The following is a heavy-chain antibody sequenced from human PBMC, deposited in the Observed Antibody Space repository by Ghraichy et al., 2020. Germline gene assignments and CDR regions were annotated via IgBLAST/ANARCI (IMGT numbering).Heavy chain of an antibody. Sequence: GESLNISCAASGFTFSNYWMHWVRQAPGKGLVWVSRINTDGSYTSYADSVKGRFTISRDNAKNTLYLQMNSLRAEDTAVYYCSYDTTGPRDYWGQGTLVTVSS. D-gene: IGHD3-22*01. CDR1: GFTFSNYW. CDR3: SYDTTGPRDY. V-gene: IGHV3-74*01. J-gene: IGHJ4*02. CDR2: INTDGSYT.